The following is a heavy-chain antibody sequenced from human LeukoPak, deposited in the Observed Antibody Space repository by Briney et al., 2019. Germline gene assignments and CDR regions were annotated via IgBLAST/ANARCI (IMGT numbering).Heavy chain of an antibody. J-gene: IGHJ6*02. CDR2: INSDGSST. V-gene: IGHV3-74*01. D-gene: IGHD3-16*01. CDR1: GFTFSSYS. Sequence: PGGSLRLSCAASGFTFSSYSMHWVRQAPGKGLVWVSRINSDGSSTSYADSVKGRFTISRDNAKNTLYLQMNSLRAEDTAVYYCARDMRSYGMDVWGQGTTVTVSS. CDR3: ARDMRSYGMDV.